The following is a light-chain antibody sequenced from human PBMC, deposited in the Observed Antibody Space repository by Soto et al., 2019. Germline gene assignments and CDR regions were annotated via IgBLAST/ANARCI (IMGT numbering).Light chain of an antibody. CDR3: QQYHSSLWT. Sequence: EIVLTQSPGTLSLSPGSRAPLSWRASQSVSSSYLAWYQQKPGQAPRLLIYGTSSRATGIPDRFSGSGSGTDFTLTISRLEPEDFAVYYCQQYHSSLWTFGQGTKVDI. J-gene: IGKJ1*01. CDR2: GTS. CDR1: QSVSSSY. V-gene: IGKV3-20*01.